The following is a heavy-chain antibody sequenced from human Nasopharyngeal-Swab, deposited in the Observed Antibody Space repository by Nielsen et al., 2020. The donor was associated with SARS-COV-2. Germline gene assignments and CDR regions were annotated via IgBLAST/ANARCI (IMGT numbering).Heavy chain of an antibody. V-gene: IGHV3-53*01. J-gene: IGHJ3*02. CDR1: GFTVSSNY. Sequence: GASLQISCAASGFTVSSNYMSRVRQAPGKGLEWVSVIYSGGSTYYADSVKGRFTISRDNSKNTLYLQMNSLRAEDTAVYYCARLRAFDIWGQGTMVTVSS. CDR3: ARLRAFDI. CDR2: IYSGGST.